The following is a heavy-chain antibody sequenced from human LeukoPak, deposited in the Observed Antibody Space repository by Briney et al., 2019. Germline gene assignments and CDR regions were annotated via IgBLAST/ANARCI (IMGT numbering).Heavy chain of an antibody. Sequence: PSETLSLTCTVSGGSISSYYWSWIRQPPGKGLEWIGYIYYSGSTNYNPSLKSRVTISVDTSKNQFSLKLSSVTAADTAVYYCARARVYSSGWYSPGYFDLWGRGTLVTVSS. CDR2: IYYSGST. CDR1: GGSISSYY. D-gene: IGHD6-19*01. J-gene: IGHJ2*01. CDR3: ARARVYSSGWYSPGYFDL. V-gene: IGHV4-59*01.